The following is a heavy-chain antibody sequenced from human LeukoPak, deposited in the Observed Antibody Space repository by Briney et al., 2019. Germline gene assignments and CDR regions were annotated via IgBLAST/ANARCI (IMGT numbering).Heavy chain of an antibody. CDR1: GFTFSSDG. V-gene: IGHV3-30*18. J-gene: IGHJ4*02. CDR3: AKDRSSTWSLDF. D-gene: IGHD6-13*01. Sequence: GGSLRLSCAASGFTFSSDGMHWVRQAPGKGLEGVAVISYDGSSKYYADSVRGRFTISRDNSKNTLYLQMNSLRGEDTAVYYCAKDRSSTWSLDFWGQGTLVTVSS. CDR2: ISYDGSSK.